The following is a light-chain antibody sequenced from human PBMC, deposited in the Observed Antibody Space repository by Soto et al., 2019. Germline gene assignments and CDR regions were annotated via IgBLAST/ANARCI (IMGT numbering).Light chain of an antibody. CDR2: DVT. Sequence: QSALTQPRSVSGSPGQSVTISCSVTSSDLGAYNFVSWYQHHPGRAPKLMIYDVTLRPSGVPYRFSGSKSGNTASLTISGLQAEDEADYYCCSYAGSFTWVFGGGT. J-gene: IGLJ3*02. CDR1: SSDLGAYNF. CDR3: CSYAGSFTWV. V-gene: IGLV2-11*01.